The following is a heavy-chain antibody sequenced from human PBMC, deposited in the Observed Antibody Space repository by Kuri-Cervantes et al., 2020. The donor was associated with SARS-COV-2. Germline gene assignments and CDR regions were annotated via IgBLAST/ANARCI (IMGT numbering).Heavy chain of an antibody. V-gene: IGHV3-64D*06. J-gene: IGHJ4*02. CDR3: VRVGTTFWYY. D-gene: IGHD1-14*01. CDR2: ITHNGGGT. Sequence: GESLKISCAASGFTFSGHWIHWVRQAPGKGLESVSTITHNGGGTYYADSVKGRFTISRDNSKNTLYLQMSSLRAEDTALYYCVRVGTTFWYYWGQGTLVTVSS. CDR1: GFTFSGHW.